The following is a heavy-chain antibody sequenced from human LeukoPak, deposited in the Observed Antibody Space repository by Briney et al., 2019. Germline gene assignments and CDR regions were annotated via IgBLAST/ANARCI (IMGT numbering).Heavy chain of an antibody. D-gene: IGHD3-10*01. CDR2: IRSIAYGGIT. CDR1: GFTFGDYA. CDR3: AKDTNYYDSGSLAD. J-gene: IGHJ4*02. V-gene: IGHV3-49*04. Sequence: GGSLRLSCTASGFTFGDYAMSWVRQAPGKGLEWVGFIRSIAYGGITEYAASVKGRFTISRDDSKSIAYLQMNSLKTEDTAVYYCAKDTNYYDSGSLADWGQGTLVTVSS.